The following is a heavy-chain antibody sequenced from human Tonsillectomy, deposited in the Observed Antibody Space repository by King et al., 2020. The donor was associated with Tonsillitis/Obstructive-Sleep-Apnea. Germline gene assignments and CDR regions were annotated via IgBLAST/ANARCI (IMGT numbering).Heavy chain of an antibody. V-gene: IGHV3-30*18. D-gene: IGHD2-2*01. Sequence: VQLVESGGGVVQPGRSLRLSCAASGFTFSSYGMHWVRQAPGKGLEWVAVISYDGSNKNYADSVKGRFTISRDNSKNTLYLQMNSLRAEDTAVYYCAKDPYCSSTSCYPDDYWGQGTLVTVSS. CDR3: AKDPYCSSTSCYPDDY. J-gene: IGHJ4*02. CDR1: GFTFSSYG. CDR2: ISYDGSNK.